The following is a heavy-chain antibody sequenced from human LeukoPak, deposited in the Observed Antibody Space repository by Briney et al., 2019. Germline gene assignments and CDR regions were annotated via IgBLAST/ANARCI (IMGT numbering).Heavy chain of an antibody. J-gene: IGHJ4*02. CDR2: ISYDGSNK. CDR3: AKDILGATAG. D-gene: IGHD1-26*01. CDR1: GFTFSSYG. Sequence: GGSLRLPCAASGFTFSSYGMHWVRQAPGKGLEWVAVISYDGSNKYYADSVKGRFTISRDNSKNTLYLQMNSLRAEDTAVYYCAKDILGATAGWGQGTLVTVSS. V-gene: IGHV3-30*18.